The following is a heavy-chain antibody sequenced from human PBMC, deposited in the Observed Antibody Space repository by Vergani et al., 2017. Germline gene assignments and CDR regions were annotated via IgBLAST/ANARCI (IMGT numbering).Heavy chain of an antibody. CDR2: IKQDGSEK. V-gene: IGHV3-7*04. J-gene: IGHJ6*02. D-gene: IGHD3-22*01. CDR1: GFTFSSYW. CDR3: ARDPRSSYDSSGYDYYYYYGMDV. Sequence: EVQLLESGGGLVQPGGSLRLSCAASGFTFSSYWMSWVRQAPGKGLEWVANIKQDGSEKYYVDSVKGRFTISRDNAKNSLYLQMNSLRAEDTAVYYCARDPRSSYDSSGYDYYYYYGMDVWGQGTTVTVSS.